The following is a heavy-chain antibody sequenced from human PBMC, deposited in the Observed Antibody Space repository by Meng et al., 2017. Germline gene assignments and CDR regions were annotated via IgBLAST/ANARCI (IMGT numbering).Heavy chain of an antibody. Sequence: GGSLRLSCAASGFTFSSYAMSWVRQAPGKGLEWVSAISGSGGSTYYADSVKGRFTISRDNSKNTLYPQMNSLRAEDTAVYYCAKDLWGDIVVVVAAHDYWGQGTLVTVSS. J-gene: IGHJ4*02. CDR2: ISGSGGST. D-gene: IGHD2-15*01. V-gene: IGHV3-23*01. CDR1: GFTFSSYA. CDR3: AKDLWGDIVVVVAAHDY.